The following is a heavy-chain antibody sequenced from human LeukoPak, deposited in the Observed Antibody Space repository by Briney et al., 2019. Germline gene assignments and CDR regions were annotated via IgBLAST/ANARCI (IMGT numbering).Heavy chain of an antibody. CDR3: ATAYYYGSSGYYNWFDP. D-gene: IGHD3-22*01. V-gene: IGHV1-24*01. J-gene: IGHJ5*02. CDR2: FDPEDGET. Sequence: ASVKVSCKVSGYTLTELSMHWVRQAPGKGLEWMGGFDPEDGETIYAQKFQGRVTMTEDTSTDTAYMELSSLRSEDTAVYYCATAYYYGSSGYYNWFDPWGQGTLVTVSS. CDR1: GYTLTELS.